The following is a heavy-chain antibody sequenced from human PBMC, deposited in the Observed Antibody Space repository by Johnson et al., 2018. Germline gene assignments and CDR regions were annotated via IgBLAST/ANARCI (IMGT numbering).Heavy chain of an antibody. J-gene: IGHJ4*02. CDR3: PGGPGIAKSGLD. CDR1: GFTVSSNF. CDR2: LYSGGNT. Sequence: VQLVQSGGGLIQXGGSLRLSCAASGFTVSSNFLNWVRQAPGTGLEWVSILYSGGNTYYADPVKGRFTISRDSSKNTLFLYMTNLRADDTGVYSCPGGPGIAKSGLDWGQGTLVTGSS. V-gene: IGHV3-53*01. D-gene: IGHD6-13*01.